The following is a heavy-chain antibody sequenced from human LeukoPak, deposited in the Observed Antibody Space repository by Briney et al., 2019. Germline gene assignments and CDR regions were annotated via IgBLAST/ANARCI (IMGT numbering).Heavy chain of an antibody. Sequence: SETLSLTCTVSGGSISSGDYYWSWIRQPPGKGLEWIAYMYYSGSTYYNPSLKSRVTMSADTSKNQLSLKLSSVTAADTAVYYCARDRVDGRYFDYWGQGTLVTVSS. D-gene: IGHD5-12*01. CDR1: GGSISSGDYY. CDR2: MYYSGST. V-gene: IGHV4-30-4*01. CDR3: ARDRVDGRYFDY. J-gene: IGHJ4*02.